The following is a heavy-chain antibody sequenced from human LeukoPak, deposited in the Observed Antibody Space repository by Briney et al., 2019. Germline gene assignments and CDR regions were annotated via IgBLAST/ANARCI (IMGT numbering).Heavy chain of an antibody. CDR3: AKKAGLYYYYYGIDV. CDR2: ISGSGGST. CDR1: GFTFSSYA. J-gene: IGHJ6*01. Sequence: GGSLRLSCAASGFTFSSYAMSWDRQAPGKGLEWVSAISGSGGSTYYADSVKGRFTISRDNSKNTLYLQMNSLRAEDTAVYYCAKKAGLYYYYYGIDVWGKGATGTVSS. V-gene: IGHV3-23*01. D-gene: IGHD3/OR15-3a*01.